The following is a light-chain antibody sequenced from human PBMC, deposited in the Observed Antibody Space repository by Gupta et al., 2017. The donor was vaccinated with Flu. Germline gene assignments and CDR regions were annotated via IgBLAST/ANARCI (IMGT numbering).Light chain of an antibody. CDR1: SSDVGNYNY. J-gene: IGLJ1*01. CDR3: SSYTSSSTYV. CDR2: EVN. V-gene: IGLV2-14*01. Sequence: SITISCTGASSDVGNYNYVSWNQQHPGKAPKLIICEVNKRPSGVSSRFSGSKSGNTASLTISGRQAEDEANYYGSSYTSSSTYVFGTGTQVTVL.